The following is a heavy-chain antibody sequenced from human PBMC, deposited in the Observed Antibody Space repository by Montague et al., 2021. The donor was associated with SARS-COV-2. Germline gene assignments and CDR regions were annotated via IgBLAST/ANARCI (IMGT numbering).Heavy chain of an antibody. V-gene: IGHV2-70*11. CDR1: GFSLNTSGMC. CDR2: IDWDDDK. Sequence: PALVKPTQIFTLTCTFSGFSLNTSGMCVSWIRQPPGKALEWLARIDWDDDKYYSTPLKTRLTISKDTSKNQVVLTMTNMDPVDTATYYCARTYGSGRGFDLWGRGTLVTVSS. CDR3: ARTYGSGRGFDL. D-gene: IGHD3-10*01. J-gene: IGHJ2*01.